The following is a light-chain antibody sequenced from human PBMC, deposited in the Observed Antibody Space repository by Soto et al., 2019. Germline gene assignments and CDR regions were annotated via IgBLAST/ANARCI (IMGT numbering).Light chain of an antibody. J-gene: IGKJ1*01. V-gene: IGKV2-28*01. CDR3: MQSLQTPPWT. Sequence: DIVMTQSPLSLPVTPGEPASISCRSSQSLLQTNGYTYLDWYLQKPGQSPQRLIYLTSIRASGVPDRFSGSGSGTEFTLKISKVEAEDVGVYYCMQSLQTPPWTFGPGTKVEFK. CDR1: QSLLQTNGYTY. CDR2: LTS.